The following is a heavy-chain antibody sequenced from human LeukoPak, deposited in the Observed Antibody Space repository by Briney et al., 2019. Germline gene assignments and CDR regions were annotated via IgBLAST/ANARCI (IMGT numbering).Heavy chain of an antibody. J-gene: IGHJ4*02. V-gene: IGHV4-39*01. D-gene: IGHD5-18*01. CDR3: VSPRGFSYGYFDY. Sequence: PSETLSLTCTVSGGSICSSSAYWCWIRQPPGKVLEWIGSIYYSKNTYYNPSLKSRVTISADTSKNQFSLTLGSVSATDTAVYYCVSPRGFSYGYFDYWGQGTLVTVSS. CDR1: GGSICSSSAY. CDR2: IYYSKNT.